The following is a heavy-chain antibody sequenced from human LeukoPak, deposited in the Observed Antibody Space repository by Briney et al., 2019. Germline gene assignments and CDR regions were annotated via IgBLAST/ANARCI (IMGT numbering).Heavy chain of an antibody. V-gene: IGHV4-39*02. J-gene: IGHJ4*02. CDR2: VRYSGKT. Sequence: SETLSLTCTVSGGSISSSSSYWGWIRQPPGKGLEWIGSVRYSGKTYYNPSLKSRLTIPADTAKNHFSLKLSSVTAVDPAGVSWAAGSYYRHWGQGTLVTVSS. CDR1: GGSISSSSSY. D-gene: IGHD1-26*01. CDR3: AAGSYYRH.